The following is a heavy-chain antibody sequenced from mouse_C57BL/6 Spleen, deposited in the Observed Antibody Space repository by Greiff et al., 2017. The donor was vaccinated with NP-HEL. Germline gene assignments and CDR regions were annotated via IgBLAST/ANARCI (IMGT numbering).Heavy chain of an antibody. V-gene: IGHV3-6*01. J-gene: IGHJ1*03. CDR2: ISYDGSN. D-gene: IGHD1-1*01. CDR3: ARVYYGSGYFDV. Sequence: VQLKESGPGLVKPSQSLSLTCSVTGYSITSGYYWNWIRQFPGNKLEWMGYISYDGSNNYNPSLKNRISITRDTSKNQFFLKLNSVTTEDTATYYCARVYYGSGYFDVWGTGTTVTVSS. CDR1: GYSITSGYY.